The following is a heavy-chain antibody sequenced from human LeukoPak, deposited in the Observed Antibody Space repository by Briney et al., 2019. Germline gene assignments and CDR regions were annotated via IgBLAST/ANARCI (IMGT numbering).Heavy chain of an antibody. V-gene: IGHV3-23*01. D-gene: IGHD3-10*01. CDR3: AKHRASPTRGMDV. Sequence: GGSLRLSCAASGFTFSSYAMSWVRQAPGKGLEWVSAISGSGTSTYYADSVKGRFTISRDDSKNTLYLQMNSLRAEDTAVYYCAKHRASPTRGMDVWGQGTTVTVSS. CDR1: GFTFSSYA. J-gene: IGHJ6*02. CDR2: ISGSGTST.